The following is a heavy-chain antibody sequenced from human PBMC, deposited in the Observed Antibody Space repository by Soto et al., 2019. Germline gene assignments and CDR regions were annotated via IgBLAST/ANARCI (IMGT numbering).Heavy chain of an antibody. D-gene: IGHD2-2*01. CDR1: GLTFSSYW. CDR2: IKQDGSEK. J-gene: IGHJ3*02. CDR3: ASGCSSTSCHEGAFDI. Sequence: GGSLRLSCAASGLTFSSYWMSWVRKDPGKGLEWVANIKQDGSEKYYVDSVKGRFTISRDNAKNSLYLQMNSLRAEDTAVYYCASGCSSTSCHEGAFDIWGQGTMVTVSS. V-gene: IGHV3-7*01.